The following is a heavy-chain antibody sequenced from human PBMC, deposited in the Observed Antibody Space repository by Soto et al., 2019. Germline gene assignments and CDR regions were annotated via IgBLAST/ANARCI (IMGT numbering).Heavy chain of an antibody. V-gene: IGHV4-59*01. Sequence: SETLSLTCTVSGGSISSGDWSWIRQPPGKGLEWIGYIYYSDSINYNPSLKSRVIISVDTSKNQFSLSLNSVTAADTAVYYCARAYYDASGYGLDPWGQGTLVTVSS. D-gene: IGHD3-22*01. CDR1: GGSISSGD. CDR2: IYYSDSI. CDR3: ARAYYDASGYGLDP. J-gene: IGHJ5*02.